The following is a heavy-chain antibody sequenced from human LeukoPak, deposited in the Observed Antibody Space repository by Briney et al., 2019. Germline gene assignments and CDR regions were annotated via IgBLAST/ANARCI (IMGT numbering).Heavy chain of an antibody. D-gene: IGHD2-21*02. V-gene: IGHV1-46*01. CDR3: ARDRHIVVVTADDAFDT. J-gene: IGHJ3*02. Sequence: GASVKVSCKASGYTFTSYYMHWVRQAPGQGLEWMGIINPSGGSTSYAQKFQGRVTMTRDTSTSTVYMELSSLRSEDTAVYYCARDRHIVVVTADDAFDTWGQGTMVTVSS. CDR2: INPSGGST. CDR1: GYTFTSYY.